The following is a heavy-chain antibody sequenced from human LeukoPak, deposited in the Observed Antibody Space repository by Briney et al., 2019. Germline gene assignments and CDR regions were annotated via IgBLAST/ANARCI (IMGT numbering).Heavy chain of an antibody. Sequence: SGGSLRLSCAASGFTFSRYSMNWVRQAPGKGLEWVSSISSSSSFIYYADSVKGRFTISRDNTKNLLYLQMNSLRAEDTAVYYCARDPPLGSCSTISCPHLDYWGQGTLVTVSS. J-gene: IGHJ4*02. CDR1: GFTFSRYS. CDR2: ISSSSSFI. V-gene: IGHV3-21*01. D-gene: IGHD2-2*01. CDR3: ARDPPLGSCSTISCPHLDY.